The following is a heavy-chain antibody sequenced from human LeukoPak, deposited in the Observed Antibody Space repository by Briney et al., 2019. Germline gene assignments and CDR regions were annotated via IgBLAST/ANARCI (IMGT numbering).Heavy chain of an antibody. CDR2: IYSGGST. J-gene: IGHJ3*02. CDR1: GFTFSSNY. Sequence: GGSLRLSCAASGFTFSSNYMSWVRQAPGKGLEWVSVIYSGGSTYYADSVKGRFTISRENAKNSLYLQMNSLRAGDTAVYYCARTRGYGDYGAFDIWGQGTMVTVSS. CDR3: ARTRGYGDYGAFDI. D-gene: IGHD4-17*01. V-gene: IGHV3-53*01.